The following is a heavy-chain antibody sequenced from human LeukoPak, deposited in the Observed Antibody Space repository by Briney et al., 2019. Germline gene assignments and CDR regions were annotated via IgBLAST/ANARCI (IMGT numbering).Heavy chain of an antibody. V-gene: IGHV1-18*01. CDR2: ISAYNGNT. D-gene: IGHD3-22*01. Sequence: GASVKVSCKASGYTFTNYGISWVRLAPGQGLEWMGWISAYNGNTNYAQKLQGRVTMTTDTSTSTVYMELRGLRSDDTAVYYCARHDSSAHPYYYYYMDVWGKGTTVTISS. CDR1: GYTFTNYG. CDR3: ARHDSSAHPYYYYYMDV. J-gene: IGHJ6*03.